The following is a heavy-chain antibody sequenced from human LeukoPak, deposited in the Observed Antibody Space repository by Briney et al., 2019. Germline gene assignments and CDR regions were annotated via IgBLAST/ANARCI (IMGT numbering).Heavy chain of an antibody. J-gene: IGHJ4*02. D-gene: IGHD3-9*01. Sequence: PGGSLRLSCAASGFTFSSYEMNWVRQAPGKGLEWVSSTSSSSSYIYYADSVKGRFTISRDNAKNSLYLQMNSLRAEDTAVYYCARDYYYDILTGYFDYWGQGTLVTVSS. CDR1: GFTFSSYE. CDR3: ARDYYYDILTGYFDY. V-gene: IGHV3-21*01. CDR2: TSSSSSYI.